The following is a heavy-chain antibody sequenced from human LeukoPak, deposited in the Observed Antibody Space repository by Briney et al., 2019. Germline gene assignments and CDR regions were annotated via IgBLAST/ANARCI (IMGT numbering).Heavy chain of an antibody. CDR1: DGSFSGYY. CDR3: ARGPYYYGSGSYSDY. CDR2: INHSRST. V-gene: IGHV4-34*01. J-gene: IGHJ4*02. Sequence: SETLSLTCAVYDGSFSGYYWSWIRQPPGKGLEWIGEINHSRSTNYNPSLKSRVTISVDTSKNQFSLKLSSVTAADTAVYYCARGPYYYGSGSYSDYWGQGTLVTVSS. D-gene: IGHD3-10*01.